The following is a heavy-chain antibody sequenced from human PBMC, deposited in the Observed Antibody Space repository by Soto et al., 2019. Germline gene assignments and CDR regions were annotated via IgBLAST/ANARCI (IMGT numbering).Heavy chain of an antibody. J-gene: IGHJ4*02. CDR1: GFLFTMYS. CDR3: TRGPRPIARGTGAY. CDR2: LYHDGTYS. Sequence: PGGSLRLSCSASGFLFTMYSMHGVRQSQGQGLVWISRLYHDGTYSVYADSARGRFTISRDNVNDTLYLEMNNLSAEDSGRYYCTRGPRPIARGTGAYWGQGTQVIVSS. V-gene: IGHV3-74*01. D-gene: IGHD3-10*01.